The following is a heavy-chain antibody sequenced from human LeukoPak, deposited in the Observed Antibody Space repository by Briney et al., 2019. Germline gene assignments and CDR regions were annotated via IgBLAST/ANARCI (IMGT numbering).Heavy chain of an antibody. CDR1: GFTVSSNY. Sequence: PGGSLRLSCAASGFTVSSNYMSWVRQAPGKGLEWVSVIFSGGTTYYEDSVKGRFTISRDNSTNTLYLQMNSLRAEDTAVYYCARECNYYDMDVWGQGTTVTVSS. CDR2: IFSGGTT. V-gene: IGHV3-53*01. CDR3: ARECNYYDMDV. J-gene: IGHJ6*02.